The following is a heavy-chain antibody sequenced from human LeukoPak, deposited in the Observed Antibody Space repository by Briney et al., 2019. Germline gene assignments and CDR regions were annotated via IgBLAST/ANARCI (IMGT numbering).Heavy chain of an antibody. CDR1: GGSISNYY. Sequence: SETLSLTCTVAGGSISNYYWSWIRQPAGKGLEWIGRIYTSGSTNYHPSLKSRVTMSVDTSKNQFSLKLSSVTAADTAVYYCARESYSSSYLFDYWGQGTLVTVSS. D-gene: IGHD6-6*01. V-gene: IGHV4-4*07. CDR3: ARESYSSSYLFDY. J-gene: IGHJ4*02. CDR2: IYTSGST.